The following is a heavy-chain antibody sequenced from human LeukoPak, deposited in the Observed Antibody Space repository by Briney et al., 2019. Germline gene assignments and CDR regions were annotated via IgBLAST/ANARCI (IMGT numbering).Heavy chain of an antibody. CDR1: GFTFSSYE. J-gene: IGHJ4*02. CDR3: ARGGAARPDF. CDR2: ISSSGSTI. Sequence: GGSLRPSCAASGFTFSSYEMNWVRQAPGKGLEWVSYISSSGSTIYYADSVKGRFTISRDNAKNSLYLQMNSLRVEDTAVYYCARGGAARPDFWGQGTLVTVSS. V-gene: IGHV3-48*03. D-gene: IGHD6-6*01.